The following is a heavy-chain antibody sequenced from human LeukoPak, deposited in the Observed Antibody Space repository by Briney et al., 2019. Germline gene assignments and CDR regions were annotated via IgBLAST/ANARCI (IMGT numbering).Heavy chain of an antibody. V-gene: IGHV1-3*01. Sequence: ASVKVSCKASGYTFTSYAMHWVRQAPGQRLEWMGWINAGNGNTKYSQEFQGRVTITRDTSASTAYMELSSLRSDDTAVYYCARAPYIAAAIYWCQGTLVTVSS. J-gene: IGHJ4*02. CDR3: ARAPYIAAAIY. CDR1: GYTFTSYA. D-gene: IGHD6-13*01. CDR2: INAGNGNT.